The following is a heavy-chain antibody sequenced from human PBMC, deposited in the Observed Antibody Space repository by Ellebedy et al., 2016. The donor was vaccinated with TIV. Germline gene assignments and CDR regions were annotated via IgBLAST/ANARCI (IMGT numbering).Heavy chain of an antibody. CDR3: AKGVGVTYYFDY. Sequence: GGSLRLXXAASGFTFSSYGMHWVRQAPGKGLEWVAVISYDGSNKYYADSVKGRFTISRDNSKNTLYLQMNSLRAEDTAVYYCAKGVGVTYYFDYWGQGTLVTVSS. V-gene: IGHV3-30*18. D-gene: IGHD1-26*01. J-gene: IGHJ4*02. CDR1: GFTFSSYG. CDR2: ISYDGSNK.